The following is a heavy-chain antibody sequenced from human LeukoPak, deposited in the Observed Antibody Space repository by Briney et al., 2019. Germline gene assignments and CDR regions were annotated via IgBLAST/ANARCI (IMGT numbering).Heavy chain of an antibody. Sequence: PSETLSLTCTVSGDSVSSGSSYWNWIRQPPGRGLEWIGYTYYSGRTNYNPSLKSRVTISVDTSKNQFSLKLTSVTAADTAVYYCARGSAWYFVYWGQGALVTVSS. CDR2: TYYSGRT. V-gene: IGHV4-61*01. D-gene: IGHD6-19*01. CDR1: GDSVSSGSSY. CDR3: ARGSAWYFVY. J-gene: IGHJ4*02.